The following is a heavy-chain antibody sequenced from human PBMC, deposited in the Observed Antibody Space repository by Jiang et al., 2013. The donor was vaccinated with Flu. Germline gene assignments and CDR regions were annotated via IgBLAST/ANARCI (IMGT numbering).Heavy chain of an antibody. J-gene: IGHJ2*01. V-gene: IGHV3-11*06. CDR1: GFVFSDYY. CDR3: ARDSGIAVTGPKWHFDL. Sequence: SCAASGFVFSDYYMNWIRQAPGKGLEWVSYLGRSTTYTNSADSVKGRFTISRDNAKNSLYLQMNNLRDEDTAVYYCARDSGIAVTGPKWHFDLWGRGTLVTVSS. CDR2: LGRSTTYT. D-gene: IGHD6-19*01.